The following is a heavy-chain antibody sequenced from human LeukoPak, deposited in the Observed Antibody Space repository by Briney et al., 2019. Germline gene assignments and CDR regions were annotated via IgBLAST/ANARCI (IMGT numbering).Heavy chain of an antibody. CDR1: GGSISSYY. V-gene: IGHV4-59*01. CDR2: IYYSGST. J-gene: IGHJ3*02. CDR3: ARGDPHTAFDI. Sequence: PSETLSLTCTVSGGSISSYYWSWIRQPPGKGLEWIGYIYYSGSTNYNPSLKSRVTISVDTSKNQFSLKLSSVTAADTAVYYCARGDPHTAFDIWGQGTMVTVSS.